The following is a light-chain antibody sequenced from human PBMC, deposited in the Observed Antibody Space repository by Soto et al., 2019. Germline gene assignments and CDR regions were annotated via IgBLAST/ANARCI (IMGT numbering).Light chain of an antibody. CDR1: QSLIHSDGSTY. V-gene: IGKV2-30*02. CDR2: EVS. CDR3: MHGTHWPWT. Sequence: DVVMTQSPLSLPVTLGQPASISCGSSQSLIHSDGSTYLSWFHQRPGQSPRRLIYEVSDRDSGVPARFRGSGSGSDFTLKISRVEAEDVGVYYCMHGTHWPWTFGQGTEVEIK. J-gene: IGKJ1*01.